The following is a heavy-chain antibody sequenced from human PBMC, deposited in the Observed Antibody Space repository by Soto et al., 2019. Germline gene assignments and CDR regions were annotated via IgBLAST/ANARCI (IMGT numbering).Heavy chain of an antibody. CDR2: IIPILGIA. CDR3: ARRGGGNSGWFDP. CDR1: GGTFSSYT. Sequence: QVQLVQSGAEVKKPGSSVKVSCKASGGTFSSYTISWVRQAPGQGLEWMGRIIPILGIANYAQKFQGRVTSTADKSTSTAYMELSSLRSEDTAVYYCARRGGGNSGWFDPWGQGTLVTVSS. D-gene: IGHD2-21*02. V-gene: IGHV1-69*02. J-gene: IGHJ5*02.